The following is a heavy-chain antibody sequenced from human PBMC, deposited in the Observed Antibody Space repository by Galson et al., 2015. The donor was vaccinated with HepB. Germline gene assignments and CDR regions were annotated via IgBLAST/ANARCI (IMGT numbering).Heavy chain of an antibody. CDR2: ISGGATYT. J-gene: IGHJ4*02. Sequence: SLRLSCASSGFTFADYAMSWVRQAPGKGLEWLSYISGGATYTNYANSVKGRFTISSDNAKHSLYLHMRGLRDDDTAVYYCARVAHSDYGDHAHFAYGGQGTLVTVSS. D-gene: IGHD4-17*01. V-gene: IGHV3-11*06. CDR3: ARVAHSDYGDHAHFAY. CDR1: GFTFADYA.